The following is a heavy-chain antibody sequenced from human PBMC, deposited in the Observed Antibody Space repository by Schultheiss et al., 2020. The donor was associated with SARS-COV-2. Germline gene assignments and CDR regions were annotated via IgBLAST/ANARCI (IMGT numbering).Heavy chain of an antibody. Sequence: GESLKISCAASGFTFSSYAMSWVRQAPGKGLEWVSAISGSGGSTYYADSVKGRFTISRDNSKNTLYLQMNSLRAEDTAVYYCAREGGIAAAAYYYYGMDVWAKGPRSPSP. CDR2: ISGSGGST. CDR3: AREGGIAAAAYYYYGMDV. CDR1: GFTFSSYA. V-gene: IGHV3-23*01. J-gene: IGHJ6*02. D-gene: IGHD6-13*01.